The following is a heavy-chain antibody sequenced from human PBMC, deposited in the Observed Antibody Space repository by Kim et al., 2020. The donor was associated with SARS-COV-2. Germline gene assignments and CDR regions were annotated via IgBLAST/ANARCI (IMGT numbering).Heavy chain of an antibody. Sequence: GGSLRLSCAASGFTFSNAWMSWVRQAPGKGLEWVGRIKSKTDGGTTDYAAPVKGRFTISRDDSKNTLYLQMNSLKTEDTAVYYCTTDLQTPPYDSSGYQDEVPDYWGQGTLVTVSS. CDR1: GFTFSNAW. D-gene: IGHD3-22*01. V-gene: IGHV3-15*01. J-gene: IGHJ4*02. CDR2: IKSKTDGGTT. CDR3: TTDLQTPPYDSSGYQDEVPDY.